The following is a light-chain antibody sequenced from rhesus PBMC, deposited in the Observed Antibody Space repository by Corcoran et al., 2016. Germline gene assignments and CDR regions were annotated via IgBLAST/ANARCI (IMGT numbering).Light chain of an antibody. CDR2: YAS. Sequence: DIQMTQSPSSLSASVGATVTITCRASQGISNYLAWYQQKPGKAPKPLIYYASRLESGVPSRFHGSGSGTDFTLTIISLKHEDFATYYWQQHKSYPPTFGQGTKVEIK. V-gene: IGKV1S14*01. J-gene: IGKJ1*01. CDR1: QGISNY. CDR3: QQHKSYPPT.